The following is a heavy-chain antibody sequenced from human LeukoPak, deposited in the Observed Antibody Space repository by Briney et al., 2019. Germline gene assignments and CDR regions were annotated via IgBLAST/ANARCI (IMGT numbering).Heavy chain of an antibody. V-gene: IGHV1-8*01. CDR1: GYTFTSYD. J-gene: IGHJ4*02. CDR2: MDPNSGNT. CDR3: ARGRTGLYGSGSLDSDY. Sequence: ASVKVSCKASGYTFTSYDINWVRQATGQGLEWMGWMDPNSGNTGYAQKFQGRVTMTRNTSISTAYMELSSLRSEDTAVYYCARGRTGLYGSGSLDSDYWGQGTLVTVSS. D-gene: IGHD3-10*01.